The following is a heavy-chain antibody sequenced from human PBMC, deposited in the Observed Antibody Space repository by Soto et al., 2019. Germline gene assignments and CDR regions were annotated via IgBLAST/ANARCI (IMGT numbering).Heavy chain of an antibody. D-gene: IGHD3-9*01. V-gene: IGHV4-39*01. CDR1: GGSISSSSYY. Sequence: SEILSLTCAVSGGSISSSSYYWGWIRQPPGKGLEWIGNIYYIGSTYYNPSLKSRVTISVAPSKNQFSLKLSSVTAADTAVYYCARRERGYFDCIDCWGQGTLVNVSS. J-gene: IGHJ4*02. CDR3: ARRERGYFDCIDC. CDR2: IYYIGST.